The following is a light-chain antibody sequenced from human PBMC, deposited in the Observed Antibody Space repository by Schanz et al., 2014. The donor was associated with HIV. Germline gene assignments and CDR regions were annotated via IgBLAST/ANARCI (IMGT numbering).Light chain of an antibody. V-gene: IGLV2-14*03. CDR2: DVT. CDR3: AAWDDSLNGWV. Sequence: QSALTQPASVSGSPGQSITISCTGTNNDVGFYDSVAWYQQHPGQAPKVVIYDVTNRPSGVSHRFSGSKSGTSASLAISGLQSEDEADYYCAAWDDSLNGWVFGGGTKLTVL. CDR1: NNDVGFYDS. J-gene: IGLJ3*02.